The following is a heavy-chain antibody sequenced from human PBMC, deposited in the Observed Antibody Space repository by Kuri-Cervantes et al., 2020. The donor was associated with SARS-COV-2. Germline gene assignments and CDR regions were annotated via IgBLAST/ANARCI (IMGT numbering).Heavy chain of an antibody. Sequence: ASVKVSCKVSGYTLTGLSMHWVRQAPGKGLEWMGGFDPEDGETIYAQKFQGRVTMTEDTSTDTAYMELSSLRSEDTAVYYCATGAAAGRDNWFDPWGQGTLVTVSS. V-gene: IGHV1-24*01. D-gene: IGHD6-13*01. CDR3: ATGAAAGRDNWFDP. CDR1: GYTLTGLS. J-gene: IGHJ5*02. CDR2: FDPEDGET.